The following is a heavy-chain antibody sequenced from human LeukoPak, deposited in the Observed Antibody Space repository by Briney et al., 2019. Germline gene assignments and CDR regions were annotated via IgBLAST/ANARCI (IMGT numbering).Heavy chain of an antibody. Sequence: PSETLSLTCTVSGGSISGYYWIWIRQPPGKGLEYIAYTHYSGSTDYNPSLKGRVIISLDMSKNQFSLKLSSVTAADTAVYYCARLDSSGYAYFDSWGQGTPVTVSS. J-gene: IGHJ4*02. CDR1: GGSISGYY. CDR2: THYSGST. CDR3: ARLDSSGYAYFDS. V-gene: IGHV4-59*08. D-gene: IGHD3-22*01.